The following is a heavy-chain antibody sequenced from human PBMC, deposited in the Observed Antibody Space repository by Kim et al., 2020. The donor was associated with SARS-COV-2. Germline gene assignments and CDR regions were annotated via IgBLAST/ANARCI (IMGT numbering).Heavy chain of an antibody. D-gene: IGHD4-17*01. CDR2: ISWDGLSS. J-gene: IGHJ5*02. CDR3: AHGRGLDP. CDR1: GLPFDADN. Sequence: GGSLRLSCTASGLPFDADNMHWVRHVPGKGLEWVSLISWDGLSSYYADSVKGRFTISRDNNKNSLYLQMESLRPEDTGLYYCAHGRGLDPWCPGTLVTVS. V-gene: IGHV3-43*01.